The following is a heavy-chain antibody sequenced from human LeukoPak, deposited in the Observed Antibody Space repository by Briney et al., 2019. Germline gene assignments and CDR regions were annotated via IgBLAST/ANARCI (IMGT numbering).Heavy chain of an antibody. CDR2: INPSGGST. Sequence: APVKVSCKASGYTFTSYYMHWVRQAPGQGLEWMGIINPSGGSTSYAQKFQGRVTMTRDTSTSTVYMELSSLRSEDTAVYYCASGVEMATILPAVWGQGTLVTVSS. D-gene: IGHD5-24*01. J-gene: IGHJ4*02. CDR3: ASGVEMATILPAV. CDR1: GYTFTSYY. V-gene: IGHV1-46*01.